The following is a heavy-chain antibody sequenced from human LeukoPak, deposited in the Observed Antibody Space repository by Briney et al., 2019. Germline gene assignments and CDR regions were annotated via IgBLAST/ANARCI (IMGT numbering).Heavy chain of an antibody. V-gene: IGHV4-4*07. CDR3: ARDTPHPRGNFFES. CDR1: GGSVNSYY. Sequence: PSETLSLTRTVSGGSVNSYYWTWIRQPAGKGLEWIGRIFGSGSSRYSPSLKDRVTMSIDTSKHQIFLRLHSVTVADTAVYFCARDTPHPRGNFFESWGQGTLVTVSS. J-gene: IGHJ4*02. CDR2: IFGSGSS.